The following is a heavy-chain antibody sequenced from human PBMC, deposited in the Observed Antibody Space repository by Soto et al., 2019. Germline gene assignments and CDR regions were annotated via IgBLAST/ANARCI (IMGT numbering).Heavy chain of an antibody. J-gene: IGHJ4*02. V-gene: IGHV3-30-3*01. D-gene: IGHD3-22*01. CDR3: ARDSYDSSGYYNPFDY. CDR1: GFTFSSYA. CDR2: ISYDGSNK. Sequence: GGSLRLSCVASGFTFSSYAMHWVRQAPGKGLEWVAVISYDGSNKYYADSVKGRFTISRDNSKNTLYLQMNSLRAEDTAVYYCARDSYDSSGYYNPFDYWGQGTLVTVSS.